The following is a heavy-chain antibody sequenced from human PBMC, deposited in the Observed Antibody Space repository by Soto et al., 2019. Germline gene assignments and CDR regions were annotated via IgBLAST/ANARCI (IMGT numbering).Heavy chain of an antibody. Sequence: SETLSLTCTVSGGSISSGGYYWSWIRQHPGKGLEWIGYIYYSGSTYYNPSLKSRVTISVDTSKNQFSLKLSSVTAADTAVYYCVSGYYYGENYWGQGTLVTVSS. V-gene: IGHV4-31*03. D-gene: IGHD3-22*01. J-gene: IGHJ4*02. CDR1: GGSISSGGYY. CDR2: IYYSGST. CDR3: VSGYYYGENY.